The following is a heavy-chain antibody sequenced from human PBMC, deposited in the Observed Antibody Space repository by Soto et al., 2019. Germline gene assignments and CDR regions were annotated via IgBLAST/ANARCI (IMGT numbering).Heavy chain of an antibody. J-gene: IGHJ3*02. V-gene: IGHV1-8*01. CDR1: GYTFTSYD. D-gene: IGHD4-17*01. Sequence: ASVKVSCKASGYTFTSYDINWVRQATGQGLEWMGWMNPNSGNTGYAQKFQGRGTMTRNTAISTAYMELSSLRSEDTAVYYVPTHVPSGDYGDYVKLSAFDIWGQGTMVTVSS. CDR2: MNPNSGNT. CDR3: PTHVPSGDYGDYVKLSAFDI.